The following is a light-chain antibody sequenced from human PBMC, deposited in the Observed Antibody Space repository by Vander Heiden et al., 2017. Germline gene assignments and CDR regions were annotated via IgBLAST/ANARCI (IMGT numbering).Light chain of an antibody. V-gene: IGKV3-15*01. CDR2: GAS. CDR3: QQYNNWPPSFT. CDR1: QSVSSN. J-gene: IGKJ3*01. Sequence: EIVMTQSPASPSVLPGERATLSCRASQSVSSNLAWYQQKPGQAPRLLIYGASTRATGIPARFSGSGSGTEFTLTISSLQSEDFAVYYCQQYNNWPPSFTFGPGTKVDIK.